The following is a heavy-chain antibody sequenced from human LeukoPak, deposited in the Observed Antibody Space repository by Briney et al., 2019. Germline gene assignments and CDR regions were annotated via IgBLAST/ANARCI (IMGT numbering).Heavy chain of an antibody. CDR1: GGSISSRNW. Sequence: SETLSLTCAVSGGSISSRNWWSWVRQPPGKGLEWIGEIYHSGSTNYNPSLQSRVSISVGKSKNQFSLKLTSVTAADTAVYYCARGVGSGYTDYWGQGALVTVSS. CDR2: IYHSGST. D-gene: IGHD3-22*01. J-gene: IGHJ4*02. CDR3: ARGVGSGYTDY. V-gene: IGHV4-4*02.